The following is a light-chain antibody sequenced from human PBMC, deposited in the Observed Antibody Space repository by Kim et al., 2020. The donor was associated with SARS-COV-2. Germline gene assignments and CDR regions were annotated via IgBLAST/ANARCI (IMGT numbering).Light chain of an antibody. CDR3: QQSHTAPLLT. V-gene: IGKV1-39*01. J-gene: IGKJ4*01. CDR1: QNINSF. CDR2: AAS. Sequence: DIQMTQSPSSLAASVGDRVTITCRASQNINSFLNWYQQTPGKAPKLLIYAASTLQIGVPSRFSGSGSGTDFTLTITSLQPEDFATYYCQQSHTAPLLTFGGGTKVDIK.